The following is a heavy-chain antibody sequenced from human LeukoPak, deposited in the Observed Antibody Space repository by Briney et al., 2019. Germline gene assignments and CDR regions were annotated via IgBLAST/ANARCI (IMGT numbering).Heavy chain of an antibody. V-gene: IGHV3-21*01. J-gene: IGHJ6*03. CDR3: ARDVPMGDYYYYMDV. D-gene: IGHD3-16*01. Sequence: AGGSLRLSCEASGFTFNTYSMNWARQAPGKGLEWVSSIDSSGGYMFYADSVKGRFTISRDNAKNSLYLQMNSLRAEDTAVYYCARDVPMGDYYYYMDVWGKGTTVTISS. CDR1: GFTFNTYS. CDR2: IDSSGGYM.